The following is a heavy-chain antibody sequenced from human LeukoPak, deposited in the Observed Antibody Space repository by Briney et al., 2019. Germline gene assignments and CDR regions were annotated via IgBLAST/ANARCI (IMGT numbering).Heavy chain of an antibody. V-gene: IGHV4-39*01. CDR1: GGSISSGNDC. CDR2: FYYGGGT. D-gene: IGHD1-1*01. CDR3: TRRRAGRLYNWFDP. Sequence: SETLSLTCTVSGGSISSGNDCWDWIRQPPGRGLEWIASFYYGGGTYYNPSLKSRVTISADTSKNQVSLKLRSVTAADTALYYCTRRRAGRLYNWFDPWGQGTLVTVSS. J-gene: IGHJ5*02.